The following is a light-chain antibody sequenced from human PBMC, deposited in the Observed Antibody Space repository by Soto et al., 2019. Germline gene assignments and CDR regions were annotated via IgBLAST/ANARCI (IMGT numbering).Light chain of an antibody. Sequence: QSVLTQPPSVSGAPGQRVTISCTGSSSNIGAGYDVHWYQHHPGKVPKLLIYEVTNRPSGVSDRFSGSKSGNTASLTISGLQAEDEADYYCSSKRDSSTLFVFGTGTKVTVL. CDR3: SSKRDSSTLFV. CDR1: SSNIGAGYD. V-gene: IGLV1-40*01. J-gene: IGLJ1*01. CDR2: EVT.